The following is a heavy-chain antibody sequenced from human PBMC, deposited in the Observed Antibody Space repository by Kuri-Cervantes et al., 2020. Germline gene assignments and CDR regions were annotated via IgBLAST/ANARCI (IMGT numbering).Heavy chain of an antibody. CDR3: ARDTVPAAISYYMDV. CDR2: TSYDGSNK. V-gene: IGHV3-30-3*01. CDR1: GFTFSSYA. D-gene: IGHD2-2*02. Sequence: GESLKISCAASGFTFSSYAMHWVRQAPGKGLEWVAVTSYDGSNKYYADSVKGRFTISRDNSKNTLYLQMNSLRAEDTAVYYCARDTVPAAISYYMDVWGKGTTVTVSS. J-gene: IGHJ6*03.